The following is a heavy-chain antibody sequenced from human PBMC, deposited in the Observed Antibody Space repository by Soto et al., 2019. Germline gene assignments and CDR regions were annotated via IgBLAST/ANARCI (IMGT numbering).Heavy chain of an antibody. CDR1: GYTFTSYG. Sequence: ASVKVSCKASGYTFTSYGISWVRQAPGQGLEWMGWISAFHGNTNYAQKLQGRVTMTTDTSTSTAYMELSSLRSDDTAVSYCARVMCGSTSFYEWWFDPWGQGNLVTVSS. V-gene: IGHV1-18*01. J-gene: IGHJ5*02. CDR2: ISAFHGNT. D-gene: IGHD2-2*01. CDR3: ARVMCGSTSFYEWWFDP.